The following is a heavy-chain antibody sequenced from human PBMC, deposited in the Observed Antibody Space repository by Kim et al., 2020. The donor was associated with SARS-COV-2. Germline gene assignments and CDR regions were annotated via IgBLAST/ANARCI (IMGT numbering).Heavy chain of an antibody. V-gene: IGHV4-39*01. Sequence: SETLSLTCTVSGCSISSSSYYWGWIRQPPGKGLVWIVSIYYSGSTYYNSSLKSRVTISVDTSKNQFSLKLSSVTAADTAAYYCARINSSGYYYPLYYF. CDR3: ARINSSGYYYPLYYF. CDR2: IYYSGST. J-gene: IGHJ4*01. CDR1: GCSISSSSYY. D-gene: IGHD3-22*01.